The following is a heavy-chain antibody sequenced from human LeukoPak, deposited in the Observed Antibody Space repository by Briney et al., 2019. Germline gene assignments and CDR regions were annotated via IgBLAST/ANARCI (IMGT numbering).Heavy chain of an antibody. CDR3: ATFSRQQLLDDVFDI. V-gene: IGHV3-21*01. J-gene: IGHJ3*02. D-gene: IGHD3-3*01. CDR2: ISSSSSYI. Sequence: GGSLRLSCAASGFTFSSYSMNWVRQAPGKGLEWVSSISSSSSYIYYADSVKGRFTISRDNAKKSLYLQMTSLTAEDTALYYCATFSRQQLLDDVFDIWGQGTMVTVSS. CDR1: GFTFSSYS.